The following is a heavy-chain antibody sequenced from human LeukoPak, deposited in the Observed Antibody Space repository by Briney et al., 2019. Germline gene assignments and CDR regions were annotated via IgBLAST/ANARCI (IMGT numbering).Heavy chain of an antibody. CDR3: ARDFCSGGSCYPDAFDI. Sequence: GGSLTLSCAASGXTFSSYGMHWVRQAPGKGLEWVAVIWYDGTNTYYADSVKGRFTISRDNSKNTLYLQMNSLRAEDTAVYYCARDFCSGGSCYPDAFDIWGQGTMVTVSS. CDR2: IWYDGTNT. CDR1: GXTFSSYG. J-gene: IGHJ3*02. D-gene: IGHD2-15*01. V-gene: IGHV3-33*01.